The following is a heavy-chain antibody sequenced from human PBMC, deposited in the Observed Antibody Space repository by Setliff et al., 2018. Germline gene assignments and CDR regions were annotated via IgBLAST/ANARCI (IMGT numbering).Heavy chain of an antibody. V-gene: IGHV1-69*05. J-gene: IGHJ6*02. D-gene: IGHD2-15*01. CDR1: GGAFSSYA. Sequence: SVKVSCKASGGAFSSYAISWVRQAPGQGLEWMGRIIPIFGTANYAQKFQGRITITRDTSASTFYMELSSLTSEDTALYSCAASVGGAPYYYGLDVWGQGTTVTVSS. CDR3: AASVGGAPYYYGLDV. CDR2: IIPIFGTA.